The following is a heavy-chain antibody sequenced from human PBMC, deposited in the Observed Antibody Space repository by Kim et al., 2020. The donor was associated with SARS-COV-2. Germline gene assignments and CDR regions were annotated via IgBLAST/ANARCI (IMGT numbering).Heavy chain of an antibody. CDR3: TTHRVVAGLFDY. Sequence: GSLRLSCAVSGFTFTNVRMSWVRQTPGKGLEWVGRINSEIDGETTDYAASVKGRVSISRDEAKNTLYLQMTSLKIEDTAVYYCTTHRVVAGLFDYWGQGTLITVSS. V-gene: IGHV3-15*01. D-gene: IGHD6-19*01. J-gene: IGHJ4*02. CDR1: GFTFTNVR. CDR2: INSEIDGETT.